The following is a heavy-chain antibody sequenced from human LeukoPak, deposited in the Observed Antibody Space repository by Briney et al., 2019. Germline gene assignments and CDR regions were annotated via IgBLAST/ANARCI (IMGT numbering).Heavy chain of an antibody. D-gene: IGHD6-19*01. CDR2: IKTDGSET. CDR3: VKNDGWFHLAQ. V-gene: IGHV3-7*03. CDR1: GFTVSSNY. J-gene: IGHJ4*02. Sequence: GGSLKLSCAASGFTVSSNYMSWVRQAPGKGLEWVGHIKTDGSETYYLDSLKGRISISRDNTNNALYLQMNSLRVEDTAIYYCVKNDGWFHLAQWGQGTLVTVSS.